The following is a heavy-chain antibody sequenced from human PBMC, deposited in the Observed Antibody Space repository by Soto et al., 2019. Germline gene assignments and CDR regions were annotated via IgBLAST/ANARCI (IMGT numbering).Heavy chain of an antibody. D-gene: IGHD3-16*01. Sequence: ASVTVSCQASGYTFTSYGVSWVRQAPGQGLEWMGWISAYNGNTNYAQKLQGRVTMTTDTSTSTAYMELRSLRSDDTAVYYCAREGSAAGGFDIWGQGTMVTVSS. CDR1: GYTFTSYG. CDR3: AREGSAAGGFDI. CDR2: ISAYNGNT. V-gene: IGHV1-18*01. J-gene: IGHJ3*02.